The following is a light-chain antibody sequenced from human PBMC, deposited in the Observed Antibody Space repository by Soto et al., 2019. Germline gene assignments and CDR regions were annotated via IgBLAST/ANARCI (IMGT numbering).Light chain of an antibody. J-gene: IGKJ1*01. CDR3: QHLNGYPRT. CDR2: AAS. V-gene: IGKV1-9*01. Sequence: DIQLTQSPSFLSASVGDRVTITCRASRAISTNLAWYQQEPGKAPKLLIYAASTLQSGVPSRFSGSGSGTEFTLTISSLQPEDFATYYCQHLNGYPRTFGQGTKVEI. CDR1: RAISTN.